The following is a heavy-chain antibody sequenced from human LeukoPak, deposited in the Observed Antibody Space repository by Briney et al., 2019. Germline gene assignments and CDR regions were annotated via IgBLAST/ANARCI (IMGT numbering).Heavy chain of an antibody. V-gene: IGHV4-34*01. Sequence: SETLSLTCAVYGGSFSGYYWSWIRQPPGKGLEWIGEINHSGSTNYNPSLKSRVTISVDTSKNQFSLKLSSVTAADTAVYYCARRDDFWSGYSDAFDIWGQGTMVTVSS. J-gene: IGHJ3*02. D-gene: IGHD3-3*01. CDR3: ARRDDFWSGYSDAFDI. CDR1: GGSFSGYY. CDR2: INHSGST.